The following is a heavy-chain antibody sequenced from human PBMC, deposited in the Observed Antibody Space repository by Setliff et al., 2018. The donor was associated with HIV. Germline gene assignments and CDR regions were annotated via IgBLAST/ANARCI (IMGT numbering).Heavy chain of an antibody. J-gene: IGHJ4*02. V-gene: IGHV4-34*01. CDR2: INYSGDT. D-gene: IGHD3-3*01. CDR1: GGSFPAYY. CDR3: ARIFQPSSSPFDF. Sequence: SETLSLTCAVYGGSFPAYYWNWVRQPPGKGLEWIGEINYSGDTTYNPSLKSRVNMFIDTSKKQFSLKLASVTAADTAVYYCARIFQPSSSPFDFWGRGILVTVSS.